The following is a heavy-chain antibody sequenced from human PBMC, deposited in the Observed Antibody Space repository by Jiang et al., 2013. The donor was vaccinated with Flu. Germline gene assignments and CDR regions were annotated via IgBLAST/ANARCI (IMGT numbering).Heavy chain of an antibody. V-gene: IGHV3-23*01. CDR1: GFSLGSYA. CDR3: AKDTTGRDDDFWSGYFYDY. D-gene: IGHD3-3*01. CDR2: ISSTGSST. J-gene: IGHJ4*02. Sequence: VQLLESGGGLVQPGGSLRLSCAASGFSLGSYAMSWVRQAPGKGLEWVSTISSTGSSTFNADSVMGRFTISRDISQNTLYLQMNSLRAEDTAVYYCAKDTTGRDDDFWSGYFYDYWGQGTLVTV.